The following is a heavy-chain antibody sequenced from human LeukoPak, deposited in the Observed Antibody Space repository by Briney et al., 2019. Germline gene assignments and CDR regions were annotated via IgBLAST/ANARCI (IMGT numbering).Heavy chain of an antibody. CDR2: ITYDGSNK. CDR3: ARGPSGSSSWVRFNY. CDR1: GFTFSSNA. J-gene: IGHJ4*02. D-gene: IGHD6-13*01. V-gene: IGHV3-30-3*01. Sequence: RAGGSLRLSCAASGFTFSSNAMHWVRQAPGKGLEWVAVITYDGSNKYYADSVKGRFTISRDNSRNTLYLQMNSLRAEDTAVYYCARGPSGSSSWVRFNYWGQGTLVTVSS.